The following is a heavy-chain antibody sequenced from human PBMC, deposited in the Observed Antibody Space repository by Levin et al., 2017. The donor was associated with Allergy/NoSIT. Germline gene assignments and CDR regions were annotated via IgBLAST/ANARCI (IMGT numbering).Heavy chain of an antibody. CDR1: GGSISSSSYY. CDR3: ATFLLAEDDY. V-gene: IGHV4-39*01. Sequence: SETLSLTCTVSGGSISSSSYYWGWIRQPPGKGLEWIGSFYYSGSTYYNPSLKSRVTIPVDTSKNQFSLKLSSVTAADTALYYCATFLLAEDDYWGQGTLVTVSS. J-gene: IGHJ4*02. CDR2: FYYSGST.